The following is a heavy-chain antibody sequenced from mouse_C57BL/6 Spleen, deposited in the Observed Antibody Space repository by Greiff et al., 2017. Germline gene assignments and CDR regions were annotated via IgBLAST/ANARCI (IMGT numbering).Heavy chain of an antibody. CDR2: ISSGGSYT. V-gene: IGHV5-6*01. Sequence: EVQVVESGGDLVKPGGSLKLSCAASGFTFSSYGMSWVRQTPDKRLEWVATISSGGSYTYYPDSVKGRFTISRDNAKNTLYLQMSSLKSEDTAMYYGARHVTTVVDYYAMDYWGQGTSVTVSS. CDR1: GFTFSSYG. CDR3: ARHVTTVVDYYAMDY. D-gene: IGHD1-1*01. J-gene: IGHJ4*01.